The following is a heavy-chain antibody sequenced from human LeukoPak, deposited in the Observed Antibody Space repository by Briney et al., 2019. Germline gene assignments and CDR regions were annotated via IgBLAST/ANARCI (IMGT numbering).Heavy chain of an antibody. J-gene: IGHJ4*02. Sequence: SETLSLTCTVYGGSFSGYYWSWIRQPPGKGLEWIGEINHGGSTNYNPSLKSRVTISVDTSKNQFSLKLTSVTAADTAVFYCAAREQGRVLAYWGQGTLVTVSS. CDR3: AAREQGRVLAY. V-gene: IGHV4-34*01. CDR2: INHGGST. CDR1: GGSFSGYY. D-gene: IGHD1/OR15-1a*01.